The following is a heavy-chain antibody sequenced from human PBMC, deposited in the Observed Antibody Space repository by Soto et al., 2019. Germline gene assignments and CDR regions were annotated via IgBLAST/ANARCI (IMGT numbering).Heavy chain of an antibody. CDR3: ALRRRAAATYIFDI. CDR2: IYWDDDM. V-gene: IGHV2-5*02. CDR1: GFSLSTSGVG. J-gene: IGHJ3*02. Sequence: QITLKETGPTLVKPTQTITLTCTFSGFSLSTSGVGVGWIRQPPGKALEWLAVIYWDDDMRYSPSLKSRLTITKDTSRNQVVLTMTNMDPVDTPTYYCALRRRAAATYIFDIWGQGTMVTVSS. D-gene: IGHD6-13*01.